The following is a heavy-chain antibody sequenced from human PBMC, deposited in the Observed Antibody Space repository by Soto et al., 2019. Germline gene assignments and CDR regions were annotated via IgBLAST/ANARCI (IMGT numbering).Heavy chain of an antibody. V-gene: IGHV3-74*01. J-gene: IGHJ4*02. CDR2: INSDGSST. Sequence: EVQLVESGGGLVQPGGSLRLSCAASGVTFSSYWMHWVRQAPGKGLVWVSRINSDGSSTSYADSVTGRFTISRDNAKNTLYLQMNSLRAEDTAVYYCVRTSLVVAAATREDYWGQGTLVTVSS. CDR1: GVTFSSYW. D-gene: IGHD2-15*01. CDR3: VRTSLVVAAATREDY.